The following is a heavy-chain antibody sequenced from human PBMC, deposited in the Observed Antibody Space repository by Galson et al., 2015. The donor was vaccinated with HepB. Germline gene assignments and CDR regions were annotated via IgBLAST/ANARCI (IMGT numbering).Heavy chain of an antibody. CDR2: ISYDGSNK. CDR3: ARDQAAYYDFWSGYLYYYYGMDV. V-gene: IGHV3-30*19. D-gene: IGHD3-3*01. J-gene: IGHJ6*02. CDR1: GFTFSSYG. Sequence: SLRLSCAASGFTFSSYGMHWVRQAPGKGLEWVAVISYDGSNKYYADSVKGRFTISRDNSKNTLYLQMNSLRAEDTAVYYCARDQAAYYDFWSGYLYYYYGMDVWGQGTTVTVSS.